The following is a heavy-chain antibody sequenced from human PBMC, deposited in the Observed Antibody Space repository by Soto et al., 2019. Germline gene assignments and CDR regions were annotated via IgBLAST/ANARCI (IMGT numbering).Heavy chain of an antibody. J-gene: IGHJ4*02. CDR1: GFTFSSYC. CDR3: ERADGYSHGEFDY. V-gene: IGHV3-33*01. CDR2: IWYDGSNK. Sequence: PXGSLRLSCAASGFTFSSYCMHWVRQAPGKGLEWVAVIWYDGSNKYYVDSVKGRFTISRDNSKNTLYLQMNSLRAEDTAVYYCERADGYSHGEFDYWGQGTLVTVSS. D-gene: IGHD5-18*01.